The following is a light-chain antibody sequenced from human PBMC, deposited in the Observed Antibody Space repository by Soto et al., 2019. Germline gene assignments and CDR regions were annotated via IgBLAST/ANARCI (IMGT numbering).Light chain of an antibody. CDR3: QQYDIWPPST. Sequence: ILLSQSPGTLSLSPGERATLSCRAIQSVSNNYLAWYQQKPGQAPRLLIYDASTRATGIPPRFSGGGSGTEFTVTISSLQSEDFAIYYCQQYDIWPPSTFGQGTKVDI. V-gene: IGKV3-15*01. CDR2: DAS. J-gene: IGKJ2*01. CDR1: QSVSNN.